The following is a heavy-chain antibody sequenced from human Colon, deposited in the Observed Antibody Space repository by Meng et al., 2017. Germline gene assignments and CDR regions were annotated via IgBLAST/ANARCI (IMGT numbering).Heavy chain of an antibody. CDR2: IYHSGNT. V-gene: IGHV4-4*02. CDR1: SGSFSSSNW. D-gene: IGHD3-10*01. Sequence: QVPAAESGHGLVTLSRATPLTCPVSSGSFSSSNWWTWVRQPPGKGLGWIGEIYHSGNTNYNPSLKSRVTISVDKSKNQFSLKLNSVTAADTAVYFCARRAPLWFGELASFDSWGQGTLVTVSS. J-gene: IGHJ4*02. CDR3: ARRAPLWFGELASFDS.